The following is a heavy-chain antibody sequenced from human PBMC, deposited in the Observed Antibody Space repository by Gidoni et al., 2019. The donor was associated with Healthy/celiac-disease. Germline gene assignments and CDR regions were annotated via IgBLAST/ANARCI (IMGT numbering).Heavy chain of an antibody. J-gene: IGHJ4*02. CDR2: ISYDGSNK. Sequence: QVQLVESGGGVVQPGRSLRLSCAASGFTFSSYGMHWVRQAPGKGLEWVAVISYDGSNKYYADSVKGRFTISRDNSKNTLYLQMNSLRAEDTAVYYCAKGGFQITMIVVLWGQGTLVTVSS. D-gene: IGHD3-22*01. CDR3: AKGGFQITMIVVL. CDR1: GFTFSSYG. V-gene: IGHV3-30*18.